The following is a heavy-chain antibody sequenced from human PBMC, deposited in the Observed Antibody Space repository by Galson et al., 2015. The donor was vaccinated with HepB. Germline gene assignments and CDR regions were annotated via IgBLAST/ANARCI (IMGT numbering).Heavy chain of an antibody. CDR2: FDPEDGET. J-gene: IGHJ4*02. CDR3: AAVVRGVPTFDY. Sequence: SVKLSCEASGFTLTELSMHWVRQAPGKGLEWVGGFDPEDGETIYAQKFQGRVTMTEDTSTDTAYMEMSSLRSEDTAVYYCAAVVRGVPTFDYWGQGTLVTVSS. V-gene: IGHV1-24*01. CDR1: GFTLTELS. D-gene: IGHD3-10*01.